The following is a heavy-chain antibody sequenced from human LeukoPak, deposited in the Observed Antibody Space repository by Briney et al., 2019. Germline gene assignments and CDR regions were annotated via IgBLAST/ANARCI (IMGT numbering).Heavy chain of an antibody. J-gene: IGHJ4*02. CDR2: IYYRVST. CDR3: ARDLLPYHYYDSSGYYDY. D-gene: IGHD3-22*01. CDR1: GYSINSGGFY. Sequence: SQTLSLTCTVSGYSINSGGFYWSWIRQHPGKGLEWIGYIYYRVSTSYNPSLKSRVTISVDTSRNQFSLKLTSVTAADTAVYYCARDLLPYHYYDSSGYYDYWGQGTLVTVSS. V-gene: IGHV4-31*03.